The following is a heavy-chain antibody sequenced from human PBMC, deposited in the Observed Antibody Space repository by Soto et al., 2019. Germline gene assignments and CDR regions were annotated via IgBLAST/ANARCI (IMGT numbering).Heavy chain of an antibody. J-gene: IGHJ6*02. CDR1: GFTLDDYT. D-gene: IGHD3-9*01. CDR3: AKGNVLRYFDWSAYGMDV. Sequence: GGSLRPSCSPSGFTLDDYTMDWVRQAPGEGREWVSLISWDGGSTYYGDSVKGRFTISRDNSKNSLYLQMNSLRTEDTALYYCAKGNVLRYFDWSAYGMDVWGQGTTVTVSS. V-gene: IGHV3-43*01. CDR2: ISWDGGST.